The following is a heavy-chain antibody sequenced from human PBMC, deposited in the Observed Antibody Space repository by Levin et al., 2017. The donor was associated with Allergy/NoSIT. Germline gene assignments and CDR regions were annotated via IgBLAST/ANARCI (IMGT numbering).Heavy chain of an antibody. CDR3: AKDLEACSGGSCYWYNWFDP. V-gene: IGHV3-23*01. Sequence: GGSLRLSCAASGFTFSSYAMSWVRQAPGKGLEWVSAISGSGGSTYYADSVKGRFTISRDNSKNTLYLQMNSLRAEDTAVYYCAKDLEACSGGSCYWYNWFDPWGQGTLVTVSS. J-gene: IGHJ5*02. CDR1: GFTFSSYA. CDR2: ISGSGGST. D-gene: IGHD2-15*01.